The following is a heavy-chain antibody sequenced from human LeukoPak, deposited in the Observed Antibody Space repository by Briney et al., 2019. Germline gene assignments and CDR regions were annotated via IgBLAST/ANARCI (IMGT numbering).Heavy chain of an antibody. J-gene: IGHJ6*03. CDR2: ISSTSSYI. V-gene: IGHV3-21*01. CDR1: GFTFSTHT. Sequence: GGSLRLSCAASGFTFSTHTMNWVRQAPGKGLEWVSSISSTSSYIYYADSVKGRSTISRDNAKNSLYLQMNSLRAEDTAMYYCARERRTTYGPYYYYYMDVWGKGTTVTVSS. CDR3: ARERRTTYGPYYYYYMDV. D-gene: IGHD4-11*01.